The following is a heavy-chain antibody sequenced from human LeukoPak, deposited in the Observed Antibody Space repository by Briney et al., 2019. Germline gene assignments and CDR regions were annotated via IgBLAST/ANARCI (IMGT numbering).Heavy chain of an antibody. CDR2: ISWNSGSI. CDR1: GFTFDDYA. J-gene: IGHJ4*02. D-gene: IGHD4-23*01. V-gene: IGHV3-9*01. Sequence: GGSLRLSCAASGFTFDDYAMHWVRQAPGKGREWVSGISWNSGSIGYADSVKGRFTISRDNAKNSLYLQMNSLRAEDTALYYCAKGRPDYGGIPYYFDYWGQGTLVTVSS. CDR3: AKGRPDYGGIPYYFDY.